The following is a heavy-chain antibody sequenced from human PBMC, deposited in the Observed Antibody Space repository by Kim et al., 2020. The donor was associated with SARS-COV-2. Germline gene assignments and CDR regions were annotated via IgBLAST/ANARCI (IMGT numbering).Heavy chain of an antibody. V-gene: IGHV3-11*06. Sequence: GGSLRLSCAASGFTFSDYYMSWIRQAPGKGLEWVSYISSSSSYTNYADSVKGRFTISRDNAKNSLYLQMNSLRAEDTAVYYCARRRLPNLGYSYGSFWFDPWGQGTLVTVSS. CDR1: GFTFSDYY. D-gene: IGHD5-18*01. CDR3: ARRRLPNLGYSYGSFWFDP. CDR2: ISSSSSYT. J-gene: IGHJ5*02.